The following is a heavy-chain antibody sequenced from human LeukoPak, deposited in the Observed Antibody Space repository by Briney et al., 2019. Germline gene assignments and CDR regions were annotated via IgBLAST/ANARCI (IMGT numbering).Heavy chain of an antibody. D-gene: IGHD1-26*01. Sequence: PGGSLRLSCAASGFTFSSYAMSWVRQAPGKGLEWVSAISGSGGSTYYADSVKGRSTISRDNSKNTLYLQMNSLRAEDTAVYYCATEWELPTDLFDYWGQGTLVTVSS. CDR3: ATEWELPTDLFDY. CDR2: ISGSGGST. J-gene: IGHJ4*02. V-gene: IGHV3-23*01. CDR1: GFTFSSYA.